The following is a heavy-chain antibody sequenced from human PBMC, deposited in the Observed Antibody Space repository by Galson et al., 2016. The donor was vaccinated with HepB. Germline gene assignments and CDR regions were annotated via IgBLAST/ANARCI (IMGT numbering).Heavy chain of an antibody. CDR1: EFIFSGFA. D-gene: IGHD6-19*01. CDR3: ARYSSAWSLDT. Sequence: SLRLSCAASEFIFSGFAFSWVRQAPGKGLEWLSSISGSGNTNYADSVKGRFIISRDNSKGTLYLEMNSLRADDTAIYYCARYSSAWSLDTWGQGTLVTVSS. CDR2: ISGSGNT. V-gene: IGHV3-23*01. J-gene: IGHJ5*02.